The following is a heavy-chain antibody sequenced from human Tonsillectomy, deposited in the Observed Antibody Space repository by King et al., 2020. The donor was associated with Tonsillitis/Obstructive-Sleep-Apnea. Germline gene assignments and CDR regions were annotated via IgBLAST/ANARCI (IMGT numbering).Heavy chain of an antibody. V-gene: IGHV3-23*04. D-gene: IGHD2-2*01. J-gene: IGHJ4*02. CDR3: AKAPTALPALFDY. Sequence: VQLVESGGGLVQPGESLRLSCATSGFTFSNSAMSWVRQAPETGLEWVSAISGSGGSTYYAESVKGRFTISRDHSKNTLYLDMNTLRAEDTAVYYCAKAPTALPALFDYWGQGTLVTVSS. CDR1: GFTFSNSA. CDR2: ISGSGGST.